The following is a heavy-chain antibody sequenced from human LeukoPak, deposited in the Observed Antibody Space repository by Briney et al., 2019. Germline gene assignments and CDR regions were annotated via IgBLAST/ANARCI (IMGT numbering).Heavy chain of an antibody. Sequence: ASVKVSCKASGYSFTKHYMHWVRQAPGQWLEWMGWMTPNSGNTGYAQKFQGRVTMTRNTSISTAYMELSSLRSEDTAVYYCARGRQGNFWSGYYPWYYYGMDVWGQGTTVTVSS. V-gene: IGHV1-8*01. D-gene: IGHD3-3*01. CDR3: ARGRQGNFWSGYYPWYYYGMDV. CDR2: MTPNSGNT. CDR1: GYSFTKHY. J-gene: IGHJ6*02.